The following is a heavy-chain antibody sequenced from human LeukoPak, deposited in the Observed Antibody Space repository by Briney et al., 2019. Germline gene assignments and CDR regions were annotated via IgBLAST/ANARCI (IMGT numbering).Heavy chain of an antibody. J-gene: IGHJ4*02. Sequence: XXWYDGSINYYADSVKGRFTISRDNSKNTLNLQMNSLRAEDTAVYYCARDSTSMVSSHFDYWGLGTLVTVSS. CDR2: XWYDGSIN. CDR3: ARDSTSMVSSHFDY. D-gene: IGHD5-18*01. V-gene: IGHV3-33*01.